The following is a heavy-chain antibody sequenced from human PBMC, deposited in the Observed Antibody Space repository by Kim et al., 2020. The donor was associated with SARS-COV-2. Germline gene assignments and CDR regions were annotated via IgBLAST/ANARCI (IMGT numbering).Heavy chain of an antibody. D-gene: IGHD3-3*01. CDR2: ISYDGSNK. CDR3: ARGYYDFWSGYYLDY. Sequence: GGSLRLSCAASGFTFSSYAMHWVRQAPGKGLEWVAVISYDGSNKYYADSVKGRFTISRDNSKNTLYLQMNSLRAEDTAVYYCARGYYDFWSGYYLDYWG. V-gene: IGHV3-30-3*01. J-gene: IGHJ4*01. CDR1: GFTFSSYA.